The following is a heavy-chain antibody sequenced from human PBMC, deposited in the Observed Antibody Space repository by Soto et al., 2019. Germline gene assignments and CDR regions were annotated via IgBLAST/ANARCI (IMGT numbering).Heavy chain of an antibody. J-gene: IGHJ4*02. V-gene: IGHV3-21*01. CDR2: ISSSSTYI. D-gene: IGHD1-7*01. CDR3: ATGERNWDYYFDY. CDR1: GFTFSSYS. Sequence: EVQLVESGGGLVKPGGSLRLSCAASGFTFSSYSMKWVRQAPRKGLEWVSSISSSSTYIYYADSVKGRFTISRDNAKNSLSLQMNSLRADDTAVYYCATGERNWDYYFDYWGQGTLVTVSS.